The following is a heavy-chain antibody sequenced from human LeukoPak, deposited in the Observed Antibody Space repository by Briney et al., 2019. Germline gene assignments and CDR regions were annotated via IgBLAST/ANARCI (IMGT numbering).Heavy chain of an antibody. CDR2: FSGSGGST. Sequence: GGSLRLSCAASGFTFSSYAMTWVRQAPGKGPEWVSAFSGSGGSTYDADSVKGRFTISRDNSKNTLYLQMSSLRAEDTALYYCAKRIYYDYVWGSSSGALDMWGQGTMVTVSS. CDR1: GFTFSSYA. CDR3: AKRIYYDYVWGSSSGALDM. J-gene: IGHJ3*02. V-gene: IGHV3-23*01. D-gene: IGHD3-16*01.